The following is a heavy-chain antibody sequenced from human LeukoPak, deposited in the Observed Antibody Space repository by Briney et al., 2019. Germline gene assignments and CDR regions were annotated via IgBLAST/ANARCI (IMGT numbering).Heavy chain of an antibody. CDR2: IIPILGIA. Sequence: SVKVSCKASGYTFSSYAISWVRQAPGQGLEWMGRIIPILGIANYAQKFQGRVTITADKSTSTAYMELSSLRSEDTAVYYCANRGVTMVRGALDYWGQGTLVTVSS. CDR3: ANRGVTMVRGALDY. J-gene: IGHJ4*02. D-gene: IGHD3-10*01. V-gene: IGHV1-69*04. CDR1: GYTFSSYA.